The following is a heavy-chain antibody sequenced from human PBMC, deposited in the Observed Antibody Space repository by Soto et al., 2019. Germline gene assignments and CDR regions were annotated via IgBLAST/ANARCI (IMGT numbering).Heavy chain of an antibody. CDR2: INHSGST. D-gene: IGHD2-2*01. V-gene: IGHV4-34*01. CDR1: GGSFSGYY. CDR3: ARGIFYYQLLLDYGMDV. J-gene: IGHJ6*02. Sequence: LPETLSLTCAVYGGSFSGYYWSWIRQPPGKGLEWIGEINHSGSTNYNPSLKSRVTISVDTSKNQFSLKLSSVTAADTAVYYCARGIFYYQLLLDYGMDVWGQGTTVTVSS.